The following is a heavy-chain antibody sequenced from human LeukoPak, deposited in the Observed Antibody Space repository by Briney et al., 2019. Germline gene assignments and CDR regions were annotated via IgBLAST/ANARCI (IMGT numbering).Heavy chain of an antibody. Sequence: PGGSLRLSCAASGFTFSSYWMTWVRQAPGKGLEWVGNIKGDGSEKYYVDSVKGRFTISRDNAKNSLYLQMNSLRAEDTALYYCARAIAVAGGDAFDIWGQGTMVTVSS. D-gene: IGHD6-19*01. J-gene: IGHJ3*02. CDR2: IKGDGSEK. CDR1: GFTFSSYW. V-gene: IGHV3-7*03. CDR3: ARAIAVAGGDAFDI.